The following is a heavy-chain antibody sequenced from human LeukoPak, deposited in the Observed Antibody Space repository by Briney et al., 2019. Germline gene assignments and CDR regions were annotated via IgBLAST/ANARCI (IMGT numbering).Heavy chain of an antibody. CDR3: AKDLWQQLVIGLSPHDY. CDR1: GFTFSSYG. Sequence: GGSLRLSCAASGFTFSSYGMHWVRQAPGKGLEWVAVISYDGSNKYYADSVKGRFTISRDNSKNTLYQQMNSLRAEDTAVYYCAKDLWQQLVIGLSPHDYWGQGTLVTVSS. J-gene: IGHJ4*02. V-gene: IGHV3-30*18. D-gene: IGHD6-13*01. CDR2: ISYDGSNK.